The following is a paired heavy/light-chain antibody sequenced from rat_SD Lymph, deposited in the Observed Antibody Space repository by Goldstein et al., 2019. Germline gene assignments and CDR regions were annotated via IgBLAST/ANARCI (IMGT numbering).Light chain of an antibody. CDR1: QSVGIN. V-gene: IGKV6S8*01. CDR3: LQYGSIPPT. Sequence: ETVMTQSPTSMSTSIGERVTLNCKASQSVGINVDWYQQTPGQSPKLLIYGASNRHTGVPDRFTGSGFGRDFTLTISNVEAEDLAVYYCLQYGSIPPTFGAGTKLELK. CDR2: GAS. J-gene: IGKJ2-1*01.
Heavy chain of an antibody. Sequence: EVQLVESGGGLVQPGRSLKLSCLASGFTFSNYGMNWIRQAPGKGLEWVASISSSSSYIYYADTVKGRFTISRDNAKNTLYLQMTSLRSEDTALYYCARLGIHGGYVDYWGQGVMVTVSS. J-gene: IGHJ2*01. CDR2: ISSSSSYI. CDR3: ARLGIHGGYVDY. V-gene: IGHV5-34*01. D-gene: IGHD1-11*01. CDR1: GFTFSNYG.